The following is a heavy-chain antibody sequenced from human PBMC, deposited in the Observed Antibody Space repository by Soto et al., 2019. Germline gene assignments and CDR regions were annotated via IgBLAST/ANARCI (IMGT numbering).Heavy chain of an antibody. D-gene: IGHD5-12*01. J-gene: IGHJ4*02. CDR1: GGSISSGGYY. CDR3: ARWLRPYYFDY. Sequence: NPSETLSLTCTVSGGSISSGGYYWTWIRQHPGKGLEWIGYIYYSGSTYYNPSLKSRVTISVDTSKNQFSLKLSSVTAADTAVYYCARWLRPYYFDYWGQGTLVTVSS. CDR2: IYYSGST. V-gene: IGHV4-31*03.